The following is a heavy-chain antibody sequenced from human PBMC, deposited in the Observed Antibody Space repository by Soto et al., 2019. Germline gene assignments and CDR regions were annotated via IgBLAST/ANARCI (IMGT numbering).Heavy chain of an antibody. Sequence: SQTLSLTCAISGDGVSSNSAAWNWIRQSPSRGLEWLGRTYYRSKWYNDYAVSVKSRITINPDTSKNQFSLQLNSVTPEDTAVYYCARESVRYFGVPQDYFDYWGQGTQVTVSS. CDR3: ARESVRYFGVPQDYFDY. CDR2: TYYRSKWYN. D-gene: IGHD3-3*01. V-gene: IGHV6-1*01. CDR1: GDGVSSNSAA. J-gene: IGHJ4*02.